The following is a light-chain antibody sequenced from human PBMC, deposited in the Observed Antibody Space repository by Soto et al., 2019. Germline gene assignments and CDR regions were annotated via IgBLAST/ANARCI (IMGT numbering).Light chain of an antibody. CDR3: QQYNNWGT. V-gene: IGKV3-15*01. CDR1: QSVSSN. Sequence: EIVMTQSPATLSVSPGERATLSCRASQSVSSNLAWYQQKPGQAPRLLIYGASTRATGIPARFSGSGSGTEFPLTISSLPSEDFAVYYCQQYNNWGTFGQGTKVEIK. CDR2: GAS. J-gene: IGKJ1*01.